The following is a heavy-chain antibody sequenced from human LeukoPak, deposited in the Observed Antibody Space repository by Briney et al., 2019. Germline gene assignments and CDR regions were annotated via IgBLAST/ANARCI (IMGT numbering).Heavy chain of an antibody. J-gene: IGHJ4*02. CDR1: GYTFTSYG. Sequence: ASVKVSCKASGYTFTSYGLNWVRQAPGQGLEWMGWINTNTGNPTYAQGFTGRFVFSLDTSVSTAYLQISSVKAEDTAVYYCARGATAGYFDYWVQGTLVTVSS. V-gene: IGHV7-4-1*02. CDR2: INTNTGNP. CDR3: ARGATAGYFDY. D-gene: IGHD1-26*01.